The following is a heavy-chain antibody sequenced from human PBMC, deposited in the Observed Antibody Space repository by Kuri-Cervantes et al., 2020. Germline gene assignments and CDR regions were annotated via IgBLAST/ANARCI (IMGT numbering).Heavy chain of an antibody. CDR2: ISRSGGTT. V-gene: IGHV3-23*01. J-gene: IGHJ6*02. CDR1: GFILSSYA. D-gene: IGHD6-6*01. CDR3: ARAPLELGYSSSSGPYYYYGMDV. Sequence: GESLKISCTASGFILSSYAMTWVRQAPGKGLEWVSTISRSGGTTYYADSVKGRFTISRDVSKNTLCLQMNSLRAEDTAVYYCARAPLELGYSSSSGPYYYYGMDVWGQGTTVTVSS.